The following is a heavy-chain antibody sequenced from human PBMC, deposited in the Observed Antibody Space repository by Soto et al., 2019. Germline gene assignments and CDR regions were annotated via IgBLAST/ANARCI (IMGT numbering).Heavy chain of an antibody. CDR2: IVVGNGDT. CDR3: ATSDTTQQDPLDS. D-gene: IGHD1-1*01. CDR1: EFTFTSTA. J-gene: IGHJ4*02. V-gene: IGHV1-58*01. Sequence: ASVKVSCEASEFTFTSTAVQWVRQTRGQRLEWIGWIVVGNGDTNYSQRFQERVTITRDMSTGTAYMELTSLRSEDTAVYYCATSDTTQQDPLDSWGQGTLVTVSS.